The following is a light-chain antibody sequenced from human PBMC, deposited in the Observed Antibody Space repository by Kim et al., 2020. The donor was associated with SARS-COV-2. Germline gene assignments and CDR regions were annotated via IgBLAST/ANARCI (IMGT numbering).Light chain of an antibody. Sequence: LGDKYVCWYQQRPGQSPVLVIYQDKNRPSGIPERFSGPNSGNTATLTISGTQAMDEADYYCQAWDTTVVFGGGTQLTVL. CDR3: QAWDTTVV. CDR2: QDK. V-gene: IGLV3-1*01. CDR1: LGDKY. J-gene: IGLJ2*01.